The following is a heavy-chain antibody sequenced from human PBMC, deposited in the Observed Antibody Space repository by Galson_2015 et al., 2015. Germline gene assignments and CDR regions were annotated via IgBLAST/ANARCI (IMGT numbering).Heavy chain of an antibody. D-gene: IGHD5-12*01. CDR3: AKGPPHVDIVATGRSYGYAFDI. V-gene: IGHV3-23*01. CDR2: ISGSGGST. Sequence: SLRLSCAASGFTFSSYAMSWVRQAPGKGLEWVSAISGSGGSTYYADSVKGRFTISRDNSKNTLYLQMNSLRAEDTAVYYCAKGPPHVDIVATGRSYGYAFDIWGQGTMVTVSS. J-gene: IGHJ3*02. CDR1: GFTFSSYA.